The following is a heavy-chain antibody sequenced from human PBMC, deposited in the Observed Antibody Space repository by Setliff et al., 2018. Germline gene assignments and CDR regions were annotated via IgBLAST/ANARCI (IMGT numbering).Heavy chain of an antibody. D-gene: IGHD3-3*01. CDR2: ISAYNGNT. V-gene: IGHV1-18*01. CDR1: GYTFTNYG. J-gene: IGHJ6*02. Sequence: GASVKVSCKASGYTFTNYGISWVRQAPGQGLEWMGWISAYNGNTNYAQKLQGRVTMTTDTSTSTAYMELRSLRSDDTAVYYCASDGQGNYNFWSGSYYYYGMDVWGQGTTVTVSS. CDR3: ASDGQGNYNFWSGSYYYYGMDV.